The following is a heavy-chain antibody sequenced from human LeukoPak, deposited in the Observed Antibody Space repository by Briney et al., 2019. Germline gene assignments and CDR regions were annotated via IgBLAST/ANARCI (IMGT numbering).Heavy chain of an antibody. J-gene: IGHJ5*02. CDR1: GGSFSGYY. V-gene: IGHV4-34*01. CDR2: INHSGST. D-gene: IGHD2-2*01. Sequence: SSETLSLTCAVYGGSFSGYYWSWIRQPPGKGLEWIGEINHSGSTNYNPSLKSRVTISVDTSKNQFSLKLSSVTAADTAVYYCARGSDCSSTSCWNWFDPWGQGTLVTVSS. CDR3: ARGSDCSSTSCWNWFDP.